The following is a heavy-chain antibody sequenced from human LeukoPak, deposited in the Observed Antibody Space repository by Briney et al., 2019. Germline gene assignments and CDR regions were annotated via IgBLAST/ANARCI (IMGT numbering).Heavy chain of an antibody. CDR3: ARVSRSSTVAGTFRWFDP. Sequence: SGTLSLTCAVSGGSISSTKWWSWVRPPPGKGLEWIGEINHSGSTNYNPSLKSRVTISVDTSKNQFSLKLSSVTAADTAVYYCARVSRSSTVAGTFRWFDPWGQGTLVTVSS. CDR1: GGSISSTKW. J-gene: IGHJ5*02. CDR2: INHSGST. V-gene: IGHV4-4*02. D-gene: IGHD6-19*01.